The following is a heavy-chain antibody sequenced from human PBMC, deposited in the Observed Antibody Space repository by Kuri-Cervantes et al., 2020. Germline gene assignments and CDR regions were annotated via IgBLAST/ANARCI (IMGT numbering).Heavy chain of an antibody. D-gene: IGHD6-13*01. CDR1: GYTFTSYD. Sequence: SVKVSCKASGYTFTSYDINWVRQAPGQGLEWMGRIIPILGIANYAQKFQGRVTITADKSTSTAYMELSSLRSEDTAVYYCASIAAAGTSYWGQGTLVTVSS. CDR3: ASIAAAGTSY. J-gene: IGHJ4*02. CDR2: IIPILGIA. V-gene: IGHV1-69*04.